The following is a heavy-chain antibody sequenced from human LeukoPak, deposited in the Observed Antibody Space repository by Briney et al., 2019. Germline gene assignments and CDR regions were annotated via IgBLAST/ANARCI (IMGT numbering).Heavy chain of an antibody. CDR1: GGSFSGYY. D-gene: IGHD3-10*01. CDR2: INHSGST. CDR3: ARRRMVRGDLAY. Sequence: SETLSLTCAVYGGSFSGYYWSWIRQPPGKGLEWIGEINHSGSTNYNPSLKSRVTISVDTSKNQFSLKLSSVTAADTAVYYCARRRMVRGDLAYWGQGTLVTVSS. J-gene: IGHJ4*02. V-gene: IGHV4-34*01.